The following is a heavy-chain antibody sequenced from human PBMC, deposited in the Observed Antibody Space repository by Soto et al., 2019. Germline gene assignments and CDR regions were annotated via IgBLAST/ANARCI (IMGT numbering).Heavy chain of an antibody. V-gene: IGHV2-5*02. CDR2: IYWDGVE. CDR3: AHSPCSGGTCYLFDF. D-gene: IGHD2-15*01. CDR1: GFSLSTSGVG. Sequence: SGPTLVNPTQTLTLTCTISGFSLSTSGVGVGWIRQPPGKALEWLALIYWDGVERYSPSLKSRLRITMDSSKNLVVLTMTSMDPVDTATYYCAHSPCSGGTCYLFDFCGQGALVTVSS. J-gene: IGHJ4*02.